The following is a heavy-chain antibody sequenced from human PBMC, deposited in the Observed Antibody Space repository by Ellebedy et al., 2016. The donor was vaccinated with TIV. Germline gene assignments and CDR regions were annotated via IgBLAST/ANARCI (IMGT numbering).Heavy chain of an antibody. CDR2: INPGGNDT. J-gene: IGHJ4*02. CDR1: GFAFDHYG. CDR3: ATDGGIY. D-gene: IGHD3-16*01. Sequence: GESLKISCAASGFAFDHYGMHWVRQAPGKGLEWVDNINPGGNDTFYVGSVVGRFTISRDNANNSLYLQMDSLRAEDTAVYYCATDGGIYWGQGTLVTVSS. V-gene: IGHV3-7*03.